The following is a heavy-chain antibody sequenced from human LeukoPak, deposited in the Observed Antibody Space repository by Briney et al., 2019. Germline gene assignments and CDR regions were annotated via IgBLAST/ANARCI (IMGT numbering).Heavy chain of an antibody. J-gene: IGHJ4*02. V-gene: IGHV3-21*01. CDR1: GFSLGDYA. CDR2: ISSSSSYI. D-gene: IGHD6-13*01. CDR3: ARVAGPDY. Sequence: GGSLRLSCTASGFSLGDYAMSWYRQAPGKGLEWVSSISSSSSYIYYADSVKGRFTISRDNAKNSLYLQMNSLRAEDTAVYYCARVAGPDYWGQGTLVTVSS.